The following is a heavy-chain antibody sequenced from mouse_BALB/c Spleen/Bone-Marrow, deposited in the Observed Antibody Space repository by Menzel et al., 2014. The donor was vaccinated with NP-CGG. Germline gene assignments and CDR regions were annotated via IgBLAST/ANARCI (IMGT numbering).Heavy chain of an antibody. Sequence: EVHLVESGGGLVQPGGSLKLSCAASGFTFSSYTMSWVRRTPEKRLEWVAYISNGGGSTYYPDTVKGRFTISRDNAKNTLYLQMSSLKSEDTAMYYCARRGYYGSRAMDYWGQGTSVTVSS. CDR2: ISNGGGST. V-gene: IGHV5-12-2*01. CDR1: GFTFSSYT. CDR3: ARRGYYGSRAMDY. J-gene: IGHJ4*01. D-gene: IGHD1-1*01.